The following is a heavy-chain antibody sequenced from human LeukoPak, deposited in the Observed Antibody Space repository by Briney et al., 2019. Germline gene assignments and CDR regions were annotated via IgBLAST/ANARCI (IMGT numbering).Heavy chain of an antibody. CDR3: ARIVVVTAAIDY. V-gene: IGHV3-23*01. CDR1: GFTFSSYA. CDR2: ISGSGGST. J-gene: IGHJ4*02. Sequence: GGSLRLSCAASGFTFSSYAMSWVRQAPGKGLEWVSAISGSGGSTYYADSVKGRFTISRDNSKNTLYLQMNSLRDEDTAVYYCARIVVVTAAIDYWGQGTLVTVSS. D-gene: IGHD2-21*02.